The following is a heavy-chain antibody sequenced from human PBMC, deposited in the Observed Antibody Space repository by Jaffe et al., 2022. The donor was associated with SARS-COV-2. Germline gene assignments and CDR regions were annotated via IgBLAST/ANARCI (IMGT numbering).Heavy chain of an antibody. J-gene: IGHJ6*02. V-gene: IGHV3-7*01. CDR3: ARGVKNYYYYGMDV. CDR1: GFTFSSYW. Sequence: EVQLVESGGGLVQPGGSLRLSCAASGFTFSSYWMSWVRQAPGKGLEWVANIKQDGSEKYYVDSVKGRFTISRDNAKNSLYLQMNSLRAEDTAVYYCARGVKNYYYYGMDVWGQGTTVTVSS. CDR2: IKQDGSEK.